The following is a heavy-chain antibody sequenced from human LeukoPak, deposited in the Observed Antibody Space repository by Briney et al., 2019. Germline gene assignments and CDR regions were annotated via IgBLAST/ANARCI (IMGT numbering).Heavy chain of an antibody. V-gene: IGHV7-4-1*02. D-gene: IGHD3-10*01. CDR1: GYTFTSYA. J-gene: IGHJ6*03. CDR2: INTNTGNP. CDR3: ARESGSGSYYKYYYMDV. Sequence: ASVKVSCKASGYTFTSYAMNWVRQAPGQGLEGRGWINTNTGNPTYAQGFTGRFVFSLDTSVSTAYLQISSLKAEDTAVYYCARESGSGSYYKYYYMDVWGKGTTVTVSS.